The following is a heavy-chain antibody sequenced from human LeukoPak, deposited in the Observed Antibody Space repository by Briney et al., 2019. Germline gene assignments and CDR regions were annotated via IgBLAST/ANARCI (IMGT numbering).Heavy chain of an antibody. CDR1: GFTVSSDA. CDR2: ISGSGGST. J-gene: IGHJ4*02. CDR3: ATLLHESSLSFDY. V-gene: IGHV3-23*01. Sequence: GGSLRLSCAASGFTVSSDAMSWVRQAPGKGLEWVSAISGSGGSTYYADSVKGRFTISRDNSKNTLYLQMNSLRAEDTAVYYCATLLHESSLSFDYWGQGTLVTVSS. D-gene: IGHD2-15*01.